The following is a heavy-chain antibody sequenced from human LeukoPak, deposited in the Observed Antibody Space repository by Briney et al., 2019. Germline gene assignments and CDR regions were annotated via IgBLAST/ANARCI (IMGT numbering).Heavy chain of an antibody. Sequence: ASVKVSCKASGYTFTSYGISWVRQAPGQGLEWMGCISAYNGNTNYAQKLQGRVTMTTDTSTSTAYMELRSLRSDDTAVYYCARDARYLRYCSSTICLEPHDYWGQGTLVTVSS. CDR1: GYTFTSYG. CDR3: ARDARYLRYCSSTICLEPHDY. CDR2: ISAYNGNT. D-gene: IGHD2-2*01. V-gene: IGHV1-18*01. J-gene: IGHJ4*02.